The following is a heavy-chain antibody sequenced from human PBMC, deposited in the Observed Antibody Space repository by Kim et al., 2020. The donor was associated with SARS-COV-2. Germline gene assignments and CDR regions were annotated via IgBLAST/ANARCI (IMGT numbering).Heavy chain of an antibody. V-gene: IGHV4-59*01. Sequence: SETLSLTCTVSGGSISSYYWSWIRQPPGKGLEWIGYIYYSGSTNYNPSLKSRVTISVDTSKNQFSLKLSSVTAADTAVYYCASGPLRAATSHYYYYGMDVWGQGTTVTVSS. CDR3: ASGPLRAATSHYYYYGMDV. CDR1: GGSISSYY. CDR2: IYYSGST. J-gene: IGHJ6*02. D-gene: IGHD2-15*01.